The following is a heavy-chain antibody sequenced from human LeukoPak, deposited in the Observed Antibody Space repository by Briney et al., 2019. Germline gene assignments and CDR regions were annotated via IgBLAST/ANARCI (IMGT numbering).Heavy chain of an antibody. CDR2: INWNGGST. J-gene: IGHJ4*02. D-gene: IGHD6-19*01. Sequence: GGSLRLSCAASGFTFDDYGMSWVRQAPGKGLEWVSGINWNGGSTGYADSVKGRFTISRDNAKNSLYLQMNSLRAEDTAVYYCAKPSEYSSGPFDYWGQGTLVTVSS. V-gene: IGHV3-20*04. CDR1: GFTFDDYG. CDR3: AKPSEYSSGPFDY.